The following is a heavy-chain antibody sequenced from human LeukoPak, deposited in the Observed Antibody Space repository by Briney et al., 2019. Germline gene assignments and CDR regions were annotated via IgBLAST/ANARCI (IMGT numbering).Heavy chain of an antibody. Sequence: PSETLSLTCTVSGGSISSYYWSWIRQPPGKGLEWIGYIYYSGSTNYNPSLKSRVTISVDTSKNQFSLKLSSVTAADTAVYYCARQLGFGIAAAKSLGPYNWFDPWGQGTLVTVCS. CDR2: IYYSGST. D-gene: IGHD6-13*01. V-gene: IGHV4-59*08. J-gene: IGHJ5*02. CDR3: ARQLGFGIAAAKSLGPYNWFDP. CDR1: GGSISSYY.